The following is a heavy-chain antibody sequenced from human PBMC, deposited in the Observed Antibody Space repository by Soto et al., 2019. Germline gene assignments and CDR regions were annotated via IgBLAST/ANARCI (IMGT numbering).Heavy chain of an antibody. CDR1: GGSFSGYY. CDR3: ARAGDFWSGYPLDNWFDP. J-gene: IGHJ5*02. V-gene: IGHV4-34*01. Sequence: SETLSLTCAVYGGSFSGYYWSWIRQPPGKGLEWIGEINHSGSTNYNPSLKSRVTISVDTSKNQFSLKLSSVTAADTAVYYCARAGDFWSGYPLDNWFDPWGQGTLVTVSS. D-gene: IGHD3-3*01. CDR2: INHSGST.